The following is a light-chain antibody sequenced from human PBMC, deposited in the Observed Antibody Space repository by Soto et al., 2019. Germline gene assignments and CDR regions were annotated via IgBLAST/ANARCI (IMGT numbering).Light chain of an antibody. CDR2: GAS. J-gene: IGKJ4*01. Sequence: EIVLTQSPGTLSLSPGERATLSCRASQSVSSSYLAWYQQKPGQAPRLFIYGASSRATGIPDRFSGSGSGTDFTLTISRLELEDFAVYYCQQYGSAPLTFGGGTKVEIE. CDR3: QQYGSAPLT. CDR1: QSVSSSY. V-gene: IGKV3-20*01.